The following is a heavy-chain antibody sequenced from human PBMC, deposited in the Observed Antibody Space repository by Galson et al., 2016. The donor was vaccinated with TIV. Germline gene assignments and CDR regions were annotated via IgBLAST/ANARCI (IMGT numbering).Heavy chain of an antibody. Sequence: LSLTCAVYGASFSDYYWSWLRQAPGKGLERIGEINHTGTTNYNPSLKRRVTMSVDTSKNQISLKLRSVSAADTAVYYCARIPTIWKSYIYIGSHWGQGTLVTASS. CDR3: ARIPTIWKSYIYIGSH. CDR2: INHTGTT. V-gene: IGHV4-34*01. D-gene: IGHD3-10*01. CDR1: GASFSDYY. J-gene: IGHJ4*02.